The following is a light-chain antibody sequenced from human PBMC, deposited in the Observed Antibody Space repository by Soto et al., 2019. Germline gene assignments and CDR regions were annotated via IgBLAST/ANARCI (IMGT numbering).Light chain of an antibody. CDR3: QQYHTYSFS. CDR1: QNIRSN. Sequence: EIVMTQSPGTLSVSPGERATLSCRASQNIRSNLAWYQQKPGQAPRLLIYETSIRAPGIPARFSGSGSGTEFTLTISSLQSEDFATYYCQQYHTYSFSFGPGTKVDIK. V-gene: IGKV3-15*01. CDR2: ETS. J-gene: IGKJ3*01.